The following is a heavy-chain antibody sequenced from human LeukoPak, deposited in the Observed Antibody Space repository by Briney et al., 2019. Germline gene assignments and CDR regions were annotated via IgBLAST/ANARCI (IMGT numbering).Heavy chain of an antibody. D-gene: IGHD5-12*01. CDR3: AAAAAGGYAGYY. Sequence: ASVTVSFKGSGYTFTSYDINWVGQASGQGVEWVGWMNNNSGNTGYAQKFQGRVTMTRNTSISTAYMELTSLRSEDRAVYYCAAAAAGGYAGYYWGQGTLVTVSS. V-gene: IGHV1-8*01. J-gene: IGHJ4*02. CDR2: MNNNSGNT. CDR1: GYTFTSYD.